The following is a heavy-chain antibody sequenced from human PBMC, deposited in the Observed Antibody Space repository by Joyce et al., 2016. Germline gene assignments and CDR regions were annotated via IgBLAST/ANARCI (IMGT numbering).Heavy chain of an antibody. V-gene: IGHV1-18*01. CDR2: ISTFRGDT. CDR3: ARAPGDYPAYYAMDI. Sequence: QVQLVQSGTEVKKPVASVRVSCKASGYTFIGYGLSWVRQAPGQGLEWMGWISTFRGDTKYPQKLEGRVTMTADTSTSTAYMEMTRLRSDDTAVYYCARAPGDYPAYYAMDIWGQGTTVIVSS. CDR1: GYTFIGYG. D-gene: IGHD4-17*01. J-gene: IGHJ6*02.